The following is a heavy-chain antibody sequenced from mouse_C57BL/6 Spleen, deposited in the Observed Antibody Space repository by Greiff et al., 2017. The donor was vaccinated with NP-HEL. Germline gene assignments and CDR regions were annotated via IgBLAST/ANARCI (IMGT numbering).Heavy chain of an antibody. CDR2: IHPNSGST. D-gene: IGHD2-4*01. CDR1: GYTFTSYW. Sequence: QVHVKQPGAELVKPGASVKLSCKASGYTFTSYWMHWVKRRPGQGLEWIGMIHPNSGSTNYNEKFKSKATLTVDKSSSTAYMQLSSLTSEDSAVYYCARGDYDGYYFDYWGQGTTLTVSS. V-gene: IGHV1-64*01. CDR3: ARGDYDGYYFDY. J-gene: IGHJ2*01.